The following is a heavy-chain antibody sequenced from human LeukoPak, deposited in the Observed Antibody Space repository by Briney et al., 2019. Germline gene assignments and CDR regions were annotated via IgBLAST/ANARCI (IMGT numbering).Heavy chain of an antibody. Sequence: SETLSLTCAVSGAFITNSHWWSWARQPPGKGLEWIGYIYYSGSTNYNPSLKSRVTISVDTSKNQFSLKLSSVTAADTAVYYCAASMGGYDILTGYYMGPFDYWGQGTLVTVSS. D-gene: IGHD3-9*01. CDR1: GAFITNSHW. CDR2: IYYSGST. V-gene: IGHV4-4*02. CDR3: AASMGGYDILTGYYMGPFDY. J-gene: IGHJ4*02.